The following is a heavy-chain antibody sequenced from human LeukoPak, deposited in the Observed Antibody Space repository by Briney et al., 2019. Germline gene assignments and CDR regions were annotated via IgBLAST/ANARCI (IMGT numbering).Heavy chain of an antibody. D-gene: IGHD1-14*01. V-gene: IGHV3-11*01. J-gene: IGHJ6*02. CDR2: ISISGSTI. CDR1: GLTFSDYY. CDR3: SRLHRGESYYYYYYGMDV. Sequence: ESGGGLVKPGGSLRLSCAASGLTFSDYYMSWIRQAPGKGLEWVSYISISGSTIYYADSVKGRFTISRDNAKNSLYLQMNGLRAEDTAVYYCSRLHRGESYYYYYYGMDVWGQGTTVTVSS.